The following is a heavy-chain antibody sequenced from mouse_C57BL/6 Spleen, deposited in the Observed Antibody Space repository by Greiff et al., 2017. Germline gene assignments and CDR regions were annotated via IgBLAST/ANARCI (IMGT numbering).Heavy chain of an antibody. J-gene: IGHJ2*01. V-gene: IGHV1-52*01. D-gene: IGHD1-1*01. CDR2: IDPSDSDT. CDR1: GYTFTSYW. Sequence: QVQLQQPGAELVRPGSSVKLSCKASGYTFTSYWMHWVKQRPIQGLEWIGNIDPSDSDTHYNHKLQDKATLSVDKSYSTAYMQLSSLTSEYSAVYYCARRGGFYYYQVDDGGQGTTLTVSS. CDR3: ARRGGFYYYQVDD.